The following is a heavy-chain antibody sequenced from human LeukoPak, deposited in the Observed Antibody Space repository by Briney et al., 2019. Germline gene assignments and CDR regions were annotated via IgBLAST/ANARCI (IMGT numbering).Heavy chain of an antibody. Sequence: ASVKVSCEASGYTFTGYYMHCVRQAPGQGLEWMGRINPNSGGTNYAQKFQGRVTMTRDTSISTAYMELSRLRSDDTAVYYCARDRPPSWSTDYWGQGTLVTVSS. CDR3: ARDRPPSWSTDY. CDR1: GYTFTGYY. CDR2: INPNSGGT. J-gene: IGHJ4*02. D-gene: IGHD2-15*01. V-gene: IGHV1-2*06.